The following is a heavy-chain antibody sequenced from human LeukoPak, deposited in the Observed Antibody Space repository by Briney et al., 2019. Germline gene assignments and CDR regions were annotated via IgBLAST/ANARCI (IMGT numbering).Heavy chain of an antibody. Sequence: GASVKVSCKASGYTFTGYYMHWVRQAPGQGLEWMGWINPNSGGTNYAQKFQGRVTMTRDTSISTAYMELSRLRSDDTAVYYCASSRITIFGVVIMSCYYYMDVWGKGTTVTVSS. D-gene: IGHD3-3*01. V-gene: IGHV1-2*02. CDR1: GYTFTGYY. J-gene: IGHJ6*03. CDR3: ASSRITIFGVVIMSCYYYMDV. CDR2: INPNSGGT.